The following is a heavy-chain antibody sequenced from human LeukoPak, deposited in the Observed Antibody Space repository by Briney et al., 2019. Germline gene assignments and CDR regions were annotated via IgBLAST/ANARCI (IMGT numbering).Heavy chain of an antibody. CDR3: AIGQGVITWGGADVYDV. V-gene: IGHV1-18*01. J-gene: IGHJ3*01. D-gene: IGHD3-16*01. CDR2: FSTYSGDT. Sequence: ASVKVSCKASGDTFTNYGINWVRQAPGQRPEWMGWFSTYSGDTKYAQKLKGRLTLTADTLKTTAYMELRTLISDDTATYYCAIGQGVITWGGADVYDVWGQGTTVIVSS. CDR1: GDTFTNYG.